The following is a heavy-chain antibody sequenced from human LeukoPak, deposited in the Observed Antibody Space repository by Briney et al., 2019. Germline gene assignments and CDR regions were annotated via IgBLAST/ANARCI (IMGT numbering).Heavy chain of an antibody. D-gene: IGHD3-22*01. CDR2: MNPNSGNT. CDR3: ARPNDSSGYFEYAFDY. CDR1: GGTFSSYA. J-gene: IGHJ4*02. V-gene: IGHV1-8*02. Sequence: ASVKVSCKASGGTFSSYAISWVRQATGQGLEWMGWMNPNSGNTGYAQKFQGRVTMTRNTSISTAYMELSSLRSEDTAVYYCARPNDSSGYFEYAFDYWGQGTLVTVSS.